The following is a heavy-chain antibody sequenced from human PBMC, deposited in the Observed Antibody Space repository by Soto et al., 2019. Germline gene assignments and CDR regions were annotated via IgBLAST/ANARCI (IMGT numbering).Heavy chain of an antibody. J-gene: IGHJ4*02. V-gene: IGHV4-59*01. CDR2: IYYTGST. Sequence: QVQLQESGPGLVKPSETLSLTCTVSGGSISSYYWSWIRQPPGKGLEWLGYIYYTGSTNYNPSLKSRVTISVDTSKNQFSLKLSSVTAADTAVYYCARVGRGTWLQRWNFDYWGQGTLVTVSS. CDR1: GGSISSYY. D-gene: IGHD5-12*01. CDR3: ARVGRGTWLQRWNFDY.